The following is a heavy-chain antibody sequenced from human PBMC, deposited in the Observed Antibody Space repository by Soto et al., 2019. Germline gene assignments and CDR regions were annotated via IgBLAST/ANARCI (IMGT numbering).Heavy chain of an antibody. CDR1: GFTFSGSA. D-gene: IGHD4-17*01. CDR2: IRSKANSYAT. CDR3: TSPKYYGDYRFDY. Sequence: EVQLVESGGGLVQPGGSLKLSCAASGFTFSGSAMHWVRQASGKGLEWVGRIRSKANSYATAYAASVKGRFTFSRDDSKNTAYLQMNSLKTEDTAVYYCTSPKYYGDYRFDYWGQGTLVTVSS. J-gene: IGHJ4*02. V-gene: IGHV3-73*02.